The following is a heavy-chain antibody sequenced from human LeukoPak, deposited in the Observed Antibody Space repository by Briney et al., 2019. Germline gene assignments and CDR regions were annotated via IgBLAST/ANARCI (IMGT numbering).Heavy chain of an antibody. D-gene: IGHD3-10*01. J-gene: IGHJ4*02. Sequence: GGSLRLSCAASGFTFSSYGMHWVRQAPGKGLEWVAVIWYDGSNKYYADSVKGRLTISRDNSKNTLYLQMNSLRAEDTAVYYCARGRVVEGFDYWGQGTLVTVSS. CDR1: GFTFSSYG. CDR2: IWYDGSNK. V-gene: IGHV3-33*01. CDR3: ARGRVVEGFDY.